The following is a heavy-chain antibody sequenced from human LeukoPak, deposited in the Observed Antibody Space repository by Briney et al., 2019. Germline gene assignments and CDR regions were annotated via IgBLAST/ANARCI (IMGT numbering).Heavy chain of an antibody. V-gene: IGHV4-59*08. CDR3: ARTPHCGGDCYPYYYYGMDV. J-gene: IGHJ6*02. CDR2: IYYSGST. Sequence: SETLSLTCTVSGGSISSYYWSWIRQPPGKGLEWIGYIYYSGSTNYNPSLKSRVTISVDTSKNQFSLKLSSVTAADTAVYYCARTPHCGGDCYPYYYYGMDVWGQGTTVTVSS. CDR1: GGSISSYY. D-gene: IGHD2-21*02.